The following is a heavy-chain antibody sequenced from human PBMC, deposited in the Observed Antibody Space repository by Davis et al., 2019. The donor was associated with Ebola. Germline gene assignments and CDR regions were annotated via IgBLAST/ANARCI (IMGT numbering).Heavy chain of an antibody. CDR3: ARVESIAVAGYYYYYYGMDV. J-gene: IGHJ6*02. V-gene: IGHV3-53*01. CDR2: MYSGGTT. CDR1: GFSVSTKY. Sequence: GGSLRLSCAASGFSVSTKYMNWVRQAPGKGLQWVSIMYSGGTTYYADSVKGRFTISRDNAKNSLYLQMNSLRAEDTAVYYCARVESIAVAGYYYYYYGMDVWGQGTTVTVSS. D-gene: IGHD6-19*01.